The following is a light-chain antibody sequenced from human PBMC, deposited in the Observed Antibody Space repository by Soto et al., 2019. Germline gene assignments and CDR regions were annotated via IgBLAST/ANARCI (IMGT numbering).Light chain of an antibody. CDR3: QQLNSYPL. V-gene: IGKV1-9*01. CDR1: QGISSY. J-gene: IGKJ3*01. Sequence: DIQLTQSPSFLSASVGDRVTITCRASQGISSYLAWYQQKPGKAPKLLIYAASPLQSGVPSRFSVSESGTEFALTISSWQPEDFATYYCQQLNSYPLFGPATKVDIK. CDR2: AAS.